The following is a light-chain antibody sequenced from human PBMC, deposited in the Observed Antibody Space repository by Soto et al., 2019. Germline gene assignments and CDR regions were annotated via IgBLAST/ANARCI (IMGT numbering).Light chain of an antibody. CDR2: AAS. CDR3: LQDYNYPST. Sequence: AIQMTQSPSSLSASVGDRVTITCRASQGIGNDLGWYQEKPGKAPNLLIYAASNLQSGVPSRFRGSGSGTDFTLTISSLQAEDFATYYCLQDYNYPSTFGQGTKVEIK. V-gene: IGKV1-6*01. J-gene: IGKJ1*01. CDR1: QGIGND.